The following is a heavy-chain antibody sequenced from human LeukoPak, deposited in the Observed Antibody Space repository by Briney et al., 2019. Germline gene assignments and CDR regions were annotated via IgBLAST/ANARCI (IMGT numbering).Heavy chain of an antibody. D-gene: IGHD3-22*01. V-gene: IGHV3-20*04. Sequence: GGSLRLSCAASGFTFDDYGMSWVRQAPGKGLEWDSGINWNGGSTGYADSVKGRFTISRDNAKNSLYLQMNSLRAEDTALYYCARADSTGYFLGHFDYWGQGTLVTVSS. CDR2: INWNGGST. CDR3: ARADSTGYFLGHFDY. J-gene: IGHJ4*02. CDR1: GFTFDDYG.